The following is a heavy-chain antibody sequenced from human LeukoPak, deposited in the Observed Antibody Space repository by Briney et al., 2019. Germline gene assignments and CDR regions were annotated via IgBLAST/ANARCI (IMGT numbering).Heavy chain of an antibody. CDR1: GVTFSSYA. CDR2: IIPIFGTA. J-gene: IGHJ4*02. Sequence: ASVKVSCKASGVTFSSYAISWVRQAPGQGLEWLGGIIPIFGTANYAQKFQGRVTITADESTSTAYMELSSLRSEDTAVYYCARGGYSSTQLEEYDYWGQGTLVTVSS. CDR3: ARGGYSSTQLEEYDY. V-gene: IGHV1-69*13. D-gene: IGHD6-13*01.